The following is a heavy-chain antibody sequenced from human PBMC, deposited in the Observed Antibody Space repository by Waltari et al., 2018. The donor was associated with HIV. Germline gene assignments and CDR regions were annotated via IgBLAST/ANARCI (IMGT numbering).Heavy chain of an antibody. V-gene: IGHV1-2*05. D-gene: IGHD4-4*01. Sequence: VQLIQSGAEVKKPGASMKISCKTSGFIFTNFYLHWVRQAPGGRLEWMVLFTHQSPATMSAHIFKDRLMMTGDTTSDTAYLELTNLTPGDTGIYFCARGPFVGNYANYWGQGTLVTV. CDR1: GFIFTNFY. J-gene: IGHJ4*02. CDR3: ARGPFVGNYANY. CDR2: FTHQSPAT.